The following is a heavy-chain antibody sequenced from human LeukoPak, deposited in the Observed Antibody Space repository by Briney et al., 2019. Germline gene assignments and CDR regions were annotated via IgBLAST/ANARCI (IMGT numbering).Heavy chain of an antibody. J-gene: IGHJ4*02. CDR3: AREGVVGATKAGDYFDY. D-gene: IGHD1-26*01. Sequence: ASVKVSCKASGYTFTSYFMHWVRQAPGQGLEWMGIINPSGGSTNSAQKFQGRVTMTRDTSTSTVYMELSSLRSEDTAVYYCAREGVVGATKAGDYFDYWGQGTLVTVSS. CDR1: GYTFTSYF. CDR2: INPSGGST. V-gene: IGHV1-46*01.